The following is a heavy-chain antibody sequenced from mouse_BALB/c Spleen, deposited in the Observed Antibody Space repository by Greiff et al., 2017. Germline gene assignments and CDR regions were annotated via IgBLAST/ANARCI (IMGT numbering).Heavy chain of an antibody. Sequence: DVHLVESGGGLVQPGGSRKLSCAASGFTFSSFGMHWVRQAPEKGLEWVAYISSGSSTIYYADTVKGRFTISRDNPKNTLFLQMTSLRSEDTAMYYCARHYRYPFYAMDYWGQGTSVTVSS. V-gene: IGHV5-17*02. J-gene: IGHJ4*01. D-gene: IGHD2-14*01. CDR2: ISSGSSTI. CDR3: ARHYRYPFYAMDY. CDR1: GFTFSSFG.